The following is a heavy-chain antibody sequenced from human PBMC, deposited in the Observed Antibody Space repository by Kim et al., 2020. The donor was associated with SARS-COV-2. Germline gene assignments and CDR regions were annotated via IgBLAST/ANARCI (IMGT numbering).Heavy chain of an antibody. D-gene: IGHD1-26*01. CDR3: ARPDSGSYYTEFDY. J-gene: IGHJ4*02. V-gene: IGHV3-30-3*01. CDR2: ISYDGSNK. Sequence: GGSLRLSCAASGFTFSSYAMHWVRQAPGKGLEWVAVISYDGSNKYYADSVKGRFTISRDNSKNTLYLQMNSLRAEDTAVYYCARPDSGSYYTEFDYWGQGTLVTVSS. CDR1: GFTFSSYA.